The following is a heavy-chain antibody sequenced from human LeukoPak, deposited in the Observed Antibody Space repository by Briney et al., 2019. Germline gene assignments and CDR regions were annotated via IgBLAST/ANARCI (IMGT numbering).Heavy chain of an antibody. CDR3: ARGEVGALTDFDF. CDR1: GGSISSYY. D-gene: IGHD1-26*01. CDR2: IYYNGNT. J-gene: IGHJ4*02. V-gene: IGHV4-59*01. Sequence: SETLSLTCTVSGGSISSYYWSWIRQPPGKGLEWIGYIYYNGNTNYNPSLKSRVTISLDTSKNQFSLKLSSVTAADTAVYYCARGEVGALTDFDFWGQGTLVTVSS.